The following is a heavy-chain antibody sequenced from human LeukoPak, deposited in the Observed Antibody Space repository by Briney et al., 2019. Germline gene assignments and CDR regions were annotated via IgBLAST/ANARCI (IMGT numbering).Heavy chain of an antibody. Sequence: GGSLRLSCAASGSTVSSNYMSWVRQAPGKGLEWVSVIYSGGSTYYADSVKGRFTISRDNSKNTLYLQMNSLRAENTAVYYSARDAVDFSLDYWGQGTMVTVSS. D-gene: IGHD3/OR15-3a*01. CDR2: IYSGGST. CDR3: ARDAVDFSLDY. J-gene: IGHJ3*01. CDR1: GSTVSSNY. V-gene: IGHV3-53*01.